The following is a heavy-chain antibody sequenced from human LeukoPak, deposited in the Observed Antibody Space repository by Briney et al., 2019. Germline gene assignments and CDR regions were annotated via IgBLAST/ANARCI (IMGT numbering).Heavy chain of an antibody. CDR1: GGSISSYY. Sequence: SETLSLTCTVSGGSISSYYWSWIRQPPGKGLEWIGYIYYSGSTNYNPSLKSRVTISVDTSKNQFSLKLSSVTAADTAVYYCARGPGPTYYYDSSGISWGQGTLVTVSS. V-gene: IGHV4-59*01. CDR3: ARGPGPTYYYDSSGIS. D-gene: IGHD3-22*01. J-gene: IGHJ5*02. CDR2: IYYSGST.